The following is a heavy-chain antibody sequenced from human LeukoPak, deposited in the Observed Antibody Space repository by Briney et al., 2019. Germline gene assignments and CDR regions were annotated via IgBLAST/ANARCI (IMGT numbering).Heavy chain of an antibody. Sequence: GGSLRLSCAASGFTFSSYSMNWVRQAPGKGLEWVSSISSSSSYIYYADSVKGRFTISRDNAKNSLYLQMNSLRAEDTAVYYCARAAGHGDLSYFDYWGQGTLVTVSS. J-gene: IGHJ4*02. V-gene: IGHV3-21*01. CDR2: ISSSSSYI. D-gene: IGHD4-17*01. CDR3: ARAAGHGDLSYFDY. CDR1: GFTFSSYS.